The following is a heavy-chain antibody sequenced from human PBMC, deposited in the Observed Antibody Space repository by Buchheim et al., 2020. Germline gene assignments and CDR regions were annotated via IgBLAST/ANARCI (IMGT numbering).Heavy chain of an antibody. CDR3: ARDIGLKSVVVVVGYYYYGMDV. Sequence: QVQLVESGGGVVQPGRSLRLSCAASGFTFSSYAMHWVRQAPGKGLEWVAVISYDGSNKYYADSVKGRFTIPRDNSKNTLYLQMNSLRAEDTAVYYCARDIGLKSVVVVVGYYYYGMDVWGQGTT. J-gene: IGHJ6*02. D-gene: IGHD2-15*01. V-gene: IGHV3-30-3*01. CDR2: ISYDGSNK. CDR1: GFTFSSYA.